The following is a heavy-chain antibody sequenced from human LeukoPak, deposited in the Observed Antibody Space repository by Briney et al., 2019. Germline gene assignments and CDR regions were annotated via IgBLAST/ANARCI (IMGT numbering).Heavy chain of an antibody. Sequence: GGSLRLSCAASGFTFSDYYMSWVRQAPGRGLEWVSSICGNSGFQTYYADSVKGRFTISRENSNNTLYLQTNSLRTEDTAVYYCARELYSANAVNWFDPWGQGTLVTVSS. V-gene: IGHV3-11*06. CDR2: ICGNSGFQT. J-gene: IGHJ5*02. D-gene: IGHD1-26*01. CDR1: GFTFSDYY. CDR3: ARELYSANAVNWFDP.